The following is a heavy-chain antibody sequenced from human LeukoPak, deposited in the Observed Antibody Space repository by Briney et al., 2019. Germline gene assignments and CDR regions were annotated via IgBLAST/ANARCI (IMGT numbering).Heavy chain of an antibody. J-gene: IGHJ6*03. D-gene: IGHD3-3*01. CDR2: INHSGST. CDR1: GGSFSDYY. CDR3: ARVAIFGVVIIRYYYYMDV. Sequence: PSETLSLTCAVYGGSFSDYYWSWIRQPPGKGLEWIGEINHSGSTNYNPSLKSRVTISVDTSKNQFSLKLSSVTAADTAVYYCARVAIFGVVIIRYYYYMDVWGKGTTITVSS. V-gene: IGHV4-34*01.